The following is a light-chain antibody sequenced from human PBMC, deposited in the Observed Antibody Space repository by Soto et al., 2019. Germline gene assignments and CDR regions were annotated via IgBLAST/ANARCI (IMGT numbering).Light chain of an antibody. CDR1: EDISTW. CDR2: AAS. J-gene: IGKJ5*01. Sequence: DIQMTQSPSSVSASVGDRVTITCRSSEDISTWLSWYQQKPGKAHKLLIYAASSLQSGVPSRFSGSVSGTDFTPTIRRLQPQDFATYYGQHAASFPLITCGPGTRLEIK. V-gene: IGKV1-12*01. CDR3: QHAASFPLIT.